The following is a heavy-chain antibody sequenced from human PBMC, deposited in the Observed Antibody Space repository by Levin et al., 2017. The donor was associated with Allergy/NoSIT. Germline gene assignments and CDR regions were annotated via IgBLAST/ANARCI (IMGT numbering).Heavy chain of an antibody. CDR2: INHSGST. CDR1: GGSFSGYY. Sequence: TTGGSLRLSCAIYGGSFSGYYWSWIRQPPGKGLEWIGEINHSGSTNYNPSLKSRVTISVDTSKNQFSLKLSSVTAADTAVYYCARGPLYYYDSSGYSPYYFDYWGQGTLVTVSS. J-gene: IGHJ4*02. D-gene: IGHD3-22*01. CDR3: ARGPLYYYDSSGYSPYYFDY. V-gene: IGHV4-34*01.